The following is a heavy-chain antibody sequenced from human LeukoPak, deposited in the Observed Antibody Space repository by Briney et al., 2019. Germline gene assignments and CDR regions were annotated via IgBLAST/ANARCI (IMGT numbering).Heavy chain of an antibody. V-gene: IGHV3-30*18. Sequence: GGSLRLSCAASGFTFSSYGMHWVRQAPGKGLEWVAVISYDGSNKYYADSVKGRFTISRDNSKNTLYLQMNSLRAEDTAVYYCAKDRYYYGSGSYAWGQGTLVTVSS. D-gene: IGHD3-10*01. CDR3: AKDRYYYGSGSYA. CDR1: GFTFSSYG. J-gene: IGHJ4*02. CDR2: ISYDGSNK.